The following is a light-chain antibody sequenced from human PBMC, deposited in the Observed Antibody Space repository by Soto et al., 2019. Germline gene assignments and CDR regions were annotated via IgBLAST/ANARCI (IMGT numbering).Light chain of an antibody. Sequence: EIVLTQSPATLSLSPGERATLSCRASQSIGYYLSWYQEKPGQAPRLLIYDASIRATGIPDRFSGSGSGTDFTLTISGLQSEDSAVYFCQQYNNWPFSFGQGTRLEI. CDR3: QQYNNWPFS. CDR1: QSIGYY. V-gene: IGKV3D-15*01. J-gene: IGKJ5*01. CDR2: DAS.